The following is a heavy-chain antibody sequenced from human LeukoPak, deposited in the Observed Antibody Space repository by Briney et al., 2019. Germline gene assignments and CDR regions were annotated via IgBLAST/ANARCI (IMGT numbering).Heavy chain of an antibody. CDR1: GFIFSDHY. CDR2: IRNKANGSTT. Sequence: GGSLRLSWAASGFIFSDHYMDWVRQAPGKGLEWVGRIRNKANGSTTEYAASVKGRFTILRDDSDNSLYLQMNRLKTEDTAVYYCVRVGNSYFFDCWGQGTLVTVSS. J-gene: IGHJ4*02. V-gene: IGHV3-72*01. D-gene: IGHD3-10*01. CDR3: VRVGNSYFFDC.